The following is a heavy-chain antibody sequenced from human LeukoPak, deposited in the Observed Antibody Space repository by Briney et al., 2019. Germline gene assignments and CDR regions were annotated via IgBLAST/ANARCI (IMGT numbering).Heavy chain of an antibody. J-gene: IGHJ6*02. CDR1: GYTFTSYG. D-gene: IGHD5-18*01. V-gene: IGHV1-18*01. CDR2: ISAYNGNT. CDR3: ARGKDTAMVMDYYFYGMDV. Sequence: ASVKASCKASGYTFTSYGISWVRQAPGQGLEWMGWISAYNGNTNYAQKLQGRVTMTTDTSTSTAYMELRSLRSDDTAVYYCARGKDTAMVMDYYFYGMDVWGQGTTVTVSS.